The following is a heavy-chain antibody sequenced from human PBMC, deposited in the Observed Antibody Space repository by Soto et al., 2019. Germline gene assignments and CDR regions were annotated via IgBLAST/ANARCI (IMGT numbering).Heavy chain of an antibody. CDR2: TNEDGSTI. Sequence: EVQLVESGGGLVQPGGSLRLSCAASGFTFSSYWMHWVRQAPGKGLVWVSRTNEDGSTINYADSVKGRFTISRDNAKNMLYLKMNSLRAEDTAVYYCTRDSGGGGGYWGQGTLVTVSS. CDR1: GFTFSSYW. J-gene: IGHJ4*02. D-gene: IGHD3-16*01. V-gene: IGHV3-74*01. CDR3: TRDSGGGGGY.